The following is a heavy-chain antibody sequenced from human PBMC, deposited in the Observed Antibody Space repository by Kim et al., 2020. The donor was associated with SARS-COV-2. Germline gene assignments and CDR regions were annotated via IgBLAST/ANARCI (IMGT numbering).Heavy chain of an antibody. D-gene: IGHD3-9*01. Sequence: VQDRLTISRENAKNSLYLQMNSLRAEDTAVYYCARGVVLRYFDWSGNFDYWGQGTLVTVSS. J-gene: IGHJ4*02. CDR3: ARGVVLRYFDWSGNFDY. V-gene: IGHV3-21*01.